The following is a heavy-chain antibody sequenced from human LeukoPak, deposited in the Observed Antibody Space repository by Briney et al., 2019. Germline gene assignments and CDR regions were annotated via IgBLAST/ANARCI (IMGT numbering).Heavy chain of an antibody. Sequence: QPGGSLRLSCAASGFTLSSFGMNWVRQAPGKGLEWVSYIGTTTSTIYYADSVKGRFTIPRDNAKNSLYLQMNSLRAEDTAVYFCAREIIGGASFLDYWGQGTLVTVSS. J-gene: IGHJ4*02. CDR1: GFTLSSFG. V-gene: IGHV3-48*04. CDR2: IGTTTSTI. D-gene: IGHD1-26*01. CDR3: AREIIGGASFLDY.